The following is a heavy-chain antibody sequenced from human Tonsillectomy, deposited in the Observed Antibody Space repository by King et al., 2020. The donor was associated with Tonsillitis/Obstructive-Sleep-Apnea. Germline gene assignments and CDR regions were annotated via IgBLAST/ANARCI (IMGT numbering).Heavy chain of an antibody. CDR2: ISNNGGSNT. J-gene: IGHJ4*02. CDR1: GFTFSSFA. V-gene: IGHV3-64D*06. CDR3: VKKRSSSSAFDS. D-gene: IGHD6-6*01. Sequence: VQLVESGGGLVQPGGSLTLSCSASGFTFSSFAMHWVRQAPGKGLEYVSTISNNGGSNTYYSDSVKGRFTISRDNTKNTLYLQMSSLRAEDTAVYYCVKKRSSSSAFDSCGQGTLVTVSS.